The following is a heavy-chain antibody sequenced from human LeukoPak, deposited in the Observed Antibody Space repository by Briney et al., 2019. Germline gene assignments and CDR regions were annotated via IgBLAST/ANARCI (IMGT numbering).Heavy chain of an antibody. Sequence: GGSLRLSCAASGFPFSSFAMSWVRQAPGKGLEWVSTIGGDAGGTYYAGSVKGRFTISRDNYKNTVSLQMNSLRAEDTAIYYCAKSFYCSSTTCYVNWGQGTLVTVSS. CDR1: GFPFSSFA. D-gene: IGHD2-2*01. CDR3: AKSFYCSSTTCYVN. CDR2: IGGDAGGT. V-gene: IGHV3-23*01. J-gene: IGHJ4*02.